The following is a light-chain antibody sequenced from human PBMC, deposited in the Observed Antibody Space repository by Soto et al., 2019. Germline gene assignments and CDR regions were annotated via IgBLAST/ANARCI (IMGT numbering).Light chain of an antibody. CDR3: QQYNRYPGM. J-gene: IGKJ1*01. CDR1: QTIGSW. Sequence: DIQMTQSPSTLSASVGDRVTVTCRASQTIGSWLAWYQQKPGRAPKLLIFDASSLESGVPSRFSGNGSGTEFTLTISGLQPDDFASYYCQQYNRYPGMFGQGTKV. V-gene: IGKV1-5*01. CDR2: DAS.